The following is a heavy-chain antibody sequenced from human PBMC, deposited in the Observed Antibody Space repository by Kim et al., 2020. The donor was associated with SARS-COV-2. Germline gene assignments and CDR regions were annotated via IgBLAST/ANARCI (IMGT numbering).Heavy chain of an antibody. D-gene: IGHD3-3*01. Sequence: SETLSLTCTVSGGSVSSGSYYWSWIRQPPGKGLEWIGYIYYSGSTNYNPSLKSRVTISVDTSKNQFSLKLSSVTAADTAVYYCARGRGTIFGVVIFDLSFDYWGQGTLVTVSS. CDR3: ARGRGTIFGVVIFDLSFDY. J-gene: IGHJ4*02. CDR1: GGSVSSGSYY. CDR2: IYYSGST. V-gene: IGHV4-61*01.